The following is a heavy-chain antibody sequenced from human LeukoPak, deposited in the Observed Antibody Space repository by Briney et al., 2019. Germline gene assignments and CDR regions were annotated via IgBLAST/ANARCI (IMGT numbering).Heavy chain of an antibody. CDR3: AKDGGGYYPYYYYYMDV. CDR1: GFTFSRYG. Sequence: PGGSLRLSCEASGFTFSRYGMSWVRQAPGKGLEWVSAIRGSGGSTYYADSVKGRFTISRDNSKNTLYLQMNSLRAEDTAVYYCAKDGGGYYPYYYYYMDVWGKGTTVTISS. V-gene: IGHV3-23*01. J-gene: IGHJ6*03. D-gene: IGHD3-22*01. CDR2: IRGSGGST.